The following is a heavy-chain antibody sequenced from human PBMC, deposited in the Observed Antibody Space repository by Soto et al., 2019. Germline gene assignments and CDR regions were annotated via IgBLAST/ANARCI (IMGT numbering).Heavy chain of an antibody. V-gene: IGHV3-48*02. CDR3: AKTAMVYYYYGMDV. CDR2: ISSSSSTI. D-gene: IGHD5-18*01. CDR1: GFTFSSYS. Sequence: EVQLVESGGGLVQPGGSLRLSCAASGFTFSSYSMNWVRQAPGKGLEWVSYISSSSSTIYYADSMKGRFTISRDNAKNSLYLQMNSLRDEDTAVYYCAKTAMVYYYYGMDVWGQGTTVTVSS. J-gene: IGHJ6*02.